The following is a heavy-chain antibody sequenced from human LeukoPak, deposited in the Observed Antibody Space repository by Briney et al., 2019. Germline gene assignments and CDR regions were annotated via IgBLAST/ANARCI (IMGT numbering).Heavy chain of an antibody. CDR1: GYTLTELS. Sequence: GASVKVSCKVSGYTLTELSMHWVRQAPGKGLEWMGGFDPEDGETIYAQKFQGRVTMTEDTSTDTAYMELSSLRSEDTAVYYCATGAAHYIVGATSLDYWGQGTLVTVSS. D-gene: IGHD1-26*01. J-gene: IGHJ4*02. V-gene: IGHV1-24*01. CDR3: ATGAAHYIVGATSLDY. CDR2: FDPEDGET.